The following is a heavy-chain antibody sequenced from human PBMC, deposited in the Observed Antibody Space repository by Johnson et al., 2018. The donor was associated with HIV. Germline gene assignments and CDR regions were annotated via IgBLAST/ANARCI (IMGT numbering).Heavy chain of an antibody. CDR2: ISYDGSNK. CDR3: AKHMWGFRYTGYDRDVFDV. V-gene: IGHV3-30-3*02. J-gene: IGHJ3*01. CDR1: GFTFSSYA. D-gene: IGHD5-12*01. Sequence: QVQLVESGGGVVQPGRSLRLSCAASGFTFSSYALHWVRQAPGQGLEWVAVISYDGSNKYYTDSVKGRFTISRDNSKNTLYLQMNSLRAEDTAVYYCAKHMWGFRYTGYDRDVFDVWGQGTMVTVSS.